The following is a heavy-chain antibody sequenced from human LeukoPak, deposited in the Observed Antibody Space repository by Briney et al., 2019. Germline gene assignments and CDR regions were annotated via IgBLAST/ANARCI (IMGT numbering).Heavy chain of an antibody. CDR3: TTGGSTAGN. CDR1: GFTFSSVW. CDR2: IRKAADGGTA. V-gene: IGHV3-15*01. Sequence: GGALRLSCTASGFTFSSVWMGWGRQAPGKGLQWVGRIRKAADGGTADYAAHVKGRFSISRDDSKKTLYLQMNSLKTEDTAVYYCTTGGSTAGNWGQGTLVTVSS. D-gene: IGHD1-14*01. J-gene: IGHJ4*02.